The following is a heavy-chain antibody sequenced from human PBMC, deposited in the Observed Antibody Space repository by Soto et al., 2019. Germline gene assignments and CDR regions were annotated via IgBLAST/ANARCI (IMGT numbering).Heavy chain of an antibody. CDR1: GYKFTSFW. D-gene: IGHD2-15*01. V-gene: IGHV5-10-1*01. CDR2: IDPTDSFT. J-gene: IGHJ3*02. Sequence: GESLKISCKGSGYKFTSFWLNWVRQIPGKGLEWVGRIDPTDSFTNYSPPFEGLVTISVDKSISTAYLQWSTLQASDTAIYYCARPASGGSRDAFDIWGQGTTVTVSS. CDR3: ARPASGGSRDAFDI.